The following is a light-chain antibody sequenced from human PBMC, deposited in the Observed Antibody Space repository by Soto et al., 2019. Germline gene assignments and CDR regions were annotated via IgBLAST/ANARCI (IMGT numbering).Light chain of an antibody. CDR3: QQYDSSPLT. Sequence: EIVLTQSPGTLSLSTGGRATLSCRASQSVSSNYLAWYQQKPGQAPRLLIYGASSRATGIPDRFSGSGSGTDFTLTISRLEPEDFAVYYCQQYDSSPLTFGGGTKVEIK. CDR1: QSVSSNY. V-gene: IGKV3-20*01. CDR2: GAS. J-gene: IGKJ4*01.